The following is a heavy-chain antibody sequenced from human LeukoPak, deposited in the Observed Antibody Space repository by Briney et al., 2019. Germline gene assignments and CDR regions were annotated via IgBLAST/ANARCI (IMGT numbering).Heavy chain of an antibody. CDR1: GVSIRSYY. Sequence: KPSETLSLTCIVSGVSIRSYYWSWIRQPPGKGLEWIGYIYYSGSTNYNPSLKSRVTISVDTPKNQFSLKLSSVTAADTAVYYCASFRSGNDYWGQGTLVTVSS. V-gene: IGHV4-59*12. CDR3: ASFRSGNDY. CDR2: IYYSGST. J-gene: IGHJ4*02. D-gene: IGHD4-23*01.